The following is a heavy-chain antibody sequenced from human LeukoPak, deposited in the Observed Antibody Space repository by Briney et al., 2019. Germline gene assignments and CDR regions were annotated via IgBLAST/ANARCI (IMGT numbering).Heavy chain of an antibody. Sequence: MASETLSLTCTVSDASISGYYWSWIRQPPGKGLEWIGSIHFSGSTNYNPFLRSRVTISVDTSKNQLSLKLSSVTAADTAVYYCASLSRVAGTFSEFLFWGQGTLVTVSS. D-gene: IGHD1-7*01. CDR1: DASISGYY. CDR3: ASLSRVAGTFSEFLF. CDR2: IHFSGST. J-gene: IGHJ4*02. V-gene: IGHV4-59*01.